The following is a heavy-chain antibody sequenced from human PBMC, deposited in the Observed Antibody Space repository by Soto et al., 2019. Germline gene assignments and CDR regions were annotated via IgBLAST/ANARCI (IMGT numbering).Heavy chain of an antibody. CDR3: ARGLPVAVTSWAFDI. CDR1: GGIFKNFA. D-gene: IGHD6-19*01. CDR2: IIPLVGTP. V-gene: IGHV1-69*06. Sequence: SVKGSCKVSGGIFKNFAINWLRQAPGQGLEWMGGIIPLVGTPNYAQKFQGRVTITADKSTTTAYMELSSLRSEDTAVFYCARGLPVAVTSWAFDIWGQATMVTFS. J-gene: IGHJ3*02.